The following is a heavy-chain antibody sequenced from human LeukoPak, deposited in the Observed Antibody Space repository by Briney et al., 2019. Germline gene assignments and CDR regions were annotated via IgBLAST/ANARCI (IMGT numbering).Heavy chain of an antibody. CDR1: GGTFSSYA. D-gene: IGHD2-15*01. CDR2: IIPIFGTE. V-gene: IGHV1-69*01. CDR3: ARVFSGRGFVDY. J-gene: IGHJ4*02. Sequence: ASVKVSCKASGGTFSSYAISWVRQAPGQGLEWMGGIIPIFGTENYAQKFQGRVTITADESTSTAYMELSSLRSEDTAVYYCARVFSGRGFVDYWGQGTLVTVSS.